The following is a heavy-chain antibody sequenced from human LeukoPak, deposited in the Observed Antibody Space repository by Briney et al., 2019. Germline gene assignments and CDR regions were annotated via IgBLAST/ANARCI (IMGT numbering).Heavy chain of an antibody. J-gene: IGHJ4*02. CDR1: GFTFSSYE. D-gene: IGHD6-13*01. CDR3: ARDPTGIAGC. V-gene: IGHV3-48*03. CDR2: ISSSGDNI. Sequence: GGSLRLSCAASGFTFSSYEMNWVRQVPGKGLEWGSYISSSGDNIYYADSVKGRFTISRDNAKNSLYLQMNSLRAEDTAGYYCARDPTGIAGCWVQARLV.